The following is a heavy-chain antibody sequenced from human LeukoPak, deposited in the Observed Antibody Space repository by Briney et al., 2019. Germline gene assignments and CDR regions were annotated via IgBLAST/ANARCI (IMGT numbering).Heavy chain of an antibody. D-gene: IGHD3-10*01. CDR1: GFTFSGYW. CDR2: FDSDGRST. CDR3: ARGGLWFGVYSDY. V-gene: IGHV3-74*01. Sequence: PGGSLRLSCIASGFTFSGYWMHWVRQAPGKGLVWVSRFDSDGRSTDNADSVKGRFTISRDNAKNTLYLQMNSLRAEDTAVYYCARGGLWFGVYSDYWGQGTLVTVSP. J-gene: IGHJ4*02.